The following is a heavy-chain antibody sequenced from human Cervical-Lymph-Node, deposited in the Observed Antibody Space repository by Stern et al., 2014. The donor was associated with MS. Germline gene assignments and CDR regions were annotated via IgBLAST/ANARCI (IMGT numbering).Heavy chain of an antibody. CDR1: GGSISGSNW. D-gene: IGHD6-19*01. J-gene: IGHJ3*02. CDR3: ARGSNGWYDIFDI. V-gene: IGHV4/OR15-8*01. CDR2: IYHSESP. Sequence: QLQLQESGPGLVKPSGTLSLTCVVSGGSISGSNWWSWVRQPPGKGLEWIGEIYHSESPNYNPSLQSRVTISVDKSKNQFSLQLTSVTAADTAVYYCARGSNGWYDIFDIWGQGTMVTVSS.